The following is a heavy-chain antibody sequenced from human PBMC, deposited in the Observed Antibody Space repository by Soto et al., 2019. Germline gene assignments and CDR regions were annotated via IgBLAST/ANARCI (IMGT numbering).Heavy chain of an antibody. CDR2: ISSSSSYI. J-gene: IGHJ6*02. CDR1: GFTFSSYS. V-gene: IGHV3-21*01. CDR3: ARGSDDYSLYYYYYYGMDV. Sequence: PGGSLRLSCAASGFTFSSYSMNWVRQAPGKGLEWVSSISSSSSYIYYADSVKGRFTISRDNAKNSLYLQMNSLRAEDTAVYYCARGSDDYSLYYYYYYGMDVWGQGTTVPVSS. D-gene: IGHD4-4*01.